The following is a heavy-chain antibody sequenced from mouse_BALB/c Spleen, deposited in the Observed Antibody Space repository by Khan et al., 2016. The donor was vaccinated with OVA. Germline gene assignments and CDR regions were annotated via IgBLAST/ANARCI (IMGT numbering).Heavy chain of an antibody. CDR3: ARGNYYGYAMDY. D-gene: IGHD1-1*01. Sequence: EVQLQESGPGLVKPSQSLSLTCTVTGYSITSNYAWNWIRQFPGNKLEWMGYISYSGTTSYNPSLKSRISITRDTSKNQFFLQLNSVTNEDTATYYCARGNYYGYAMDYWGQGTSVTVSS. J-gene: IGHJ4*01. V-gene: IGHV3-2*02. CDR1: GYSITSNYA. CDR2: ISYSGTT.